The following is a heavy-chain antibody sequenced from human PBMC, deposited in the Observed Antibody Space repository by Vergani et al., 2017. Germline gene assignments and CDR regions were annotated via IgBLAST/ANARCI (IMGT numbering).Heavy chain of an antibody. Sequence: EVQMVESGGGLVKPGGSLRLSCEASGINFWKFGMNWVRQAPGKGMEWVSYISCSGSTIYYADSVKGRFTISRDNAKNSLYLQMNSLTAEDTAVYYCAKVGRSEVAGTFGAFDIWGQGTMVTVSS. CDR2: ISCSGSTI. CDR1: GINFWKFG. V-gene: IGHV3-21*05. J-gene: IGHJ3*02. D-gene: IGHD6-19*01. CDR3: AKVGRSEVAGTFGAFDI.